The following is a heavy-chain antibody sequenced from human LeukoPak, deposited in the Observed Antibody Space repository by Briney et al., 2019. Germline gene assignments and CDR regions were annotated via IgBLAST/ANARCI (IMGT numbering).Heavy chain of an antibody. CDR1: GGTFSRYA. D-gene: IGHD3-10*01. CDR3: ASGNLWFGEFGVDY. CDR2: IIPIFGTA. V-gene: IGHV1-69*13. J-gene: IGHJ4*02. Sequence: ASVKVSCRASGGTFSRYAISWVRQAPGQGREWMGGIIPIFGTANYAQKFQGRVTITADESTSTAYMELSSLRSEDTAVYYCASGNLWFGEFGVDYWGQGTLVTVSS.